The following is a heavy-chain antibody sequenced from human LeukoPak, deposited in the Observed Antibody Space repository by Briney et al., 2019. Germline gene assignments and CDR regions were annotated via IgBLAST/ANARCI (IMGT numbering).Heavy chain of an antibody. J-gene: IGHJ4*02. Sequence: SETLSLTCTVSGGSISSYYWSWIRQPAGKGLEWIGRMYISGYTNYNPSLKSRVTISIDTSKNQFSLKLSSVTAADTAVYYCARGQCTSTGCDPGHFDFWGQGTQVTVSS. CDR3: ARGQCTSTGCDPGHFDF. CDR1: GGSISSYY. V-gene: IGHV4-4*07. D-gene: IGHD2-2*01. CDR2: MYISGYT.